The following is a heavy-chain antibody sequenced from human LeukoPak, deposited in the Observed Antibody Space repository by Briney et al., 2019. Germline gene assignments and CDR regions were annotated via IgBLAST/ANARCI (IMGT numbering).Heavy chain of an antibody. V-gene: IGHV1-18*01. Sequence: GASVKVSCKASGYTFSNFGITWVRQAPGQGLECMGWISAYNGNTKYTQIFQGRVTMTTDASTSTAYMELRSLRSDDTAVYYCARDGEVRQGHCSTTSCPVDYWGQGTLITVSS. J-gene: IGHJ4*02. D-gene: IGHD2-2*01. CDR3: ARDGEVRQGHCSTTSCPVDY. CDR1: GYTFSNFG. CDR2: ISAYNGNT.